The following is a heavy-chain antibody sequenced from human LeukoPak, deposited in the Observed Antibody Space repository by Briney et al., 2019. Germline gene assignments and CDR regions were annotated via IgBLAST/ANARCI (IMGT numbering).Heavy chain of an antibody. CDR2: INPKSGGA. CDR1: GYTFSDYF. CDR3: ARDRYGDGFAFFDN. Sequence: ASVKVSCKASGYTFSDYFMHWVRQAPGQGLEWVGWINPKSGGANSAQKFQGRVTMNRDTSISTGYMELSSLRSDDTAIYYSARDRYGDGFAFFDNWGQGTLVTVSS. J-gene: IGHJ4*02. D-gene: IGHD5-24*01. V-gene: IGHV1-2*02.